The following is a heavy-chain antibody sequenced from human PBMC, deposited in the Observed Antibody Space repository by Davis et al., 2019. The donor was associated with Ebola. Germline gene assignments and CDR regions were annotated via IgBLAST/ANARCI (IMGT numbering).Heavy chain of an antibody. CDR3: AVGYGPRYYYYYMDV. Sequence: MPSETLSLTCTVSGGSISSSSYYWGWIRQPPGKGLEWIGSIYYSGSTNYNPSLKSRLTISVDTSKNQFSLKLSSLTAADTAVYYCAVGYGPRYYYYYMDVWGQGTTVTVSS. CDR1: GGSISSSSYY. V-gene: IGHV4-39*07. CDR2: IYYSGST. J-gene: IGHJ6*02. D-gene: IGHD4-17*01.